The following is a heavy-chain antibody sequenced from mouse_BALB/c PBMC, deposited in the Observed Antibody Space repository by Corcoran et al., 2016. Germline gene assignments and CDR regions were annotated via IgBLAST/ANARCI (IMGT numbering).Heavy chain of an antibody. Sequence: QIQLVQSGPELKKPGETVKISCKASGYTFTNYGMNWVKQAPGKGLKWMGWINTNTGEPIYAEEFKGRFAFSLETSASTAYLQINNLKNEDTTTYFCARSGGNFDYGGQGTTLTVSS. D-gene: IGHD1-1*02. CDR3: ARSGGNFDY. CDR1: GYTFTNYG. CDR2: INTNTGEP. V-gene: IGHV9-3*02. J-gene: IGHJ2*01.